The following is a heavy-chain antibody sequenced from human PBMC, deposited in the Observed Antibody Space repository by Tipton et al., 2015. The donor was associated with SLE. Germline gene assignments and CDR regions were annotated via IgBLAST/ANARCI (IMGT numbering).Heavy chain of an antibody. D-gene: IGHD2-2*01. CDR2: INHSGST. CDR3: ARRCQYQLLR. V-gene: IGHV4-34*01. CDR1: GGSSSGYY. J-gene: IGHJ4*02. Sequence: TLSLTCAVYGGSSSGYYWSWIRQPPGKGLEWIGEINHSGSTNYNPSLKSRVTISVDTSKNQFSLKLSSVTAADTAVYYCARRCQYQLLRWGQEPLVPVSS.